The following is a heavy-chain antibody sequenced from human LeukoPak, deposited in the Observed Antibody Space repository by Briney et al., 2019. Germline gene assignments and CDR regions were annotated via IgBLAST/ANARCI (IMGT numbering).Heavy chain of an antibody. CDR3: ARDSIAAVNFFDY. CDR2: IIPIFGTA. D-gene: IGHD6-13*01. J-gene: IGHJ4*02. CDR1: GGTFSSYA. Sequence: PVKVSCKASGGTFSSYAISWVRQAPGQGLEWMGRIIPIFGTANYAQTFQGRVTITTDESTSTAYMELSSLRSEDTAVYYCARDSIAAVNFFDYWGQGTLVTVSS. V-gene: IGHV1-69*05.